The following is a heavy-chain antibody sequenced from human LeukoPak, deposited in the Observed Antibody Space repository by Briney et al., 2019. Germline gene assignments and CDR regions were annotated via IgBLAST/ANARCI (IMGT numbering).Heavy chain of an antibody. V-gene: IGHV3-33*01. Sequence: GGSLRLSCAASGFTFSSYGMHWVRQAPGKGLEWVAVIWYDGSNKYYADSVKGRFTISRDNSKNTLYLQMNSLRAEDTAVYYCARDGYCSSTSCYIGSGYFDYWGQGTLVTVSS. CDR1: GFTFSSYG. D-gene: IGHD2-2*03. J-gene: IGHJ4*02. CDR3: ARDGYCSSTSCYIGSGYFDY. CDR2: IWYDGSNK.